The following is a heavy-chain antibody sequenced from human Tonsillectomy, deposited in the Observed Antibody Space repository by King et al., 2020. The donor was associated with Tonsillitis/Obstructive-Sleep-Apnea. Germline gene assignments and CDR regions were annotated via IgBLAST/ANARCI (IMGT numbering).Heavy chain of an antibody. CDR1: RFTFSDSW. CDR2: IKQDGSEQ. Sequence: VQLVESGGGLVQPGGSLRLSCAASRFTFSDSWMSWVRQAPGKGPEWVANIKQDGSEQYYVDSVRGRFTISRDNAKNTLYLQMNSLRAEDTAVYYCARDGGVGEGDVWGKGTTVTVSS. V-gene: IGHV3-7*01. D-gene: IGHD3-16*01. J-gene: IGHJ6*04. CDR3: ARDGGVGEGDV.